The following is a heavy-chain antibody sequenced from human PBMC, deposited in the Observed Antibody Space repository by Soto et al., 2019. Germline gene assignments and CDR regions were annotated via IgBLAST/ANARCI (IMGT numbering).Heavy chain of an antibody. J-gene: IGHJ6*02. CDR3: VRKIWSKYARGV. D-gene: IGHD4-4*01. Sequence: QVQLVESGGGVVQPGRSLRLSCAASGFTFSSYGMHWVRQAPGKGLEWVAVISYDGNYKHYADSVKGRFTISRDNSKNTRYIRVRRVRAEDTGVYYSVRKIWSKYARGVSGHEATVTVSS. CDR2: ISYDGNYK. V-gene: IGHV3-30*03. CDR1: GFTFSSYG.